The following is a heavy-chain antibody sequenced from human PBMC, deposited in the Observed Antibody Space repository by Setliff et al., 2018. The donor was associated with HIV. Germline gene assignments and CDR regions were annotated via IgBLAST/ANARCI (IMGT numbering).Heavy chain of an antibody. V-gene: IGHV3-11*01. CDR1: GLTFSEYY. CDR2: MSGSGHVI. J-gene: IGHJ4*02. Sequence: GGSLRLSCTASGLTFSEYYMAWIRQAPGKAPECISYMSGSGHVIQYSESVDGRFAISRDNARNSLYLQMNSLRAEDMALYYCAKGDGGSGWGFFDYWGQGTLVTVSS. CDR3: AKGDGGSGWGFFDY. D-gene: IGHD6-19*01.